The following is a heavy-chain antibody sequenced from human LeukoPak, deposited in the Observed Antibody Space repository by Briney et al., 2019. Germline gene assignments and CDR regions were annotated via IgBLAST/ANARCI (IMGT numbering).Heavy chain of an antibody. J-gene: IGHJ4*02. Sequence: GGSLRLSCAASGFTFSSYAMSWVRQAPGKGLEGVSAISGSGGSTYYADSVKGRFTISRDNSKNTLYLQMNSLRAEDTAVYYCAKAVTGFDWLPYFDHWGQGTLVTVSS. CDR2: ISGSGGST. CDR3: AKAVTGFDWLPYFDH. V-gene: IGHV3-23*01. D-gene: IGHD3-9*01. CDR1: GFTFSSYA.